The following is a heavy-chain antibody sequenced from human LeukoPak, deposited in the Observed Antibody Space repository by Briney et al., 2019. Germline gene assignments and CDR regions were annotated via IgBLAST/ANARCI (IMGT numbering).Heavy chain of an antibody. CDR2: ISISSSII. D-gene: IGHD6-6*01. J-gene: IGHJ4*02. CDR3: ARYRGAARRDY. V-gene: IGHV3-48*04. Sequence: GGSLRLSCAASGFTFSGSAMNWVRQAPGKGLEWVSYISISSSIIYYADSVKGRFTISRDNAKNSLYLQMNSLRAEDTAVYYCARYRGAARRDYWGQGTLVTVSS. CDR1: GFTFSGSA.